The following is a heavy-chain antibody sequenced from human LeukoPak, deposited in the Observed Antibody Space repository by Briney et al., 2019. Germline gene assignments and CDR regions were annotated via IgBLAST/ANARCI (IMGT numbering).Heavy chain of an antibody. V-gene: IGHV3-30*02. CDR3: ARRVSSSWYWYFDL. D-gene: IGHD6-13*01. CDR1: GFSFNIFG. J-gene: IGHJ2*01. CDR2: IRSDGSHK. Sequence: GGSLRLSCAASGFSFNIFGMHWVRQAPAKGLEWVTFIRSDGSHKDYTESVKGRFTISRDNSENTLYLQMNSLRSDDTAVYYCARRVSSSWYWYFDLWGRGTLVTVSS.